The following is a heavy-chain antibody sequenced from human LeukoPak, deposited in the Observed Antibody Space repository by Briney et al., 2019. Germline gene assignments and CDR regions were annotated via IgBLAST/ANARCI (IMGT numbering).Heavy chain of an antibody. CDR1: GFTFSSFE. V-gene: IGHV3-48*03. CDR3: ARNMGDY. CDR2: ISSSDGTT. J-gene: IGHJ4*02. D-gene: IGHD2/OR15-2a*01. Sequence: GGSLRLSCVASGFTFSSFEMNWVRQAPGKGLEWVSYISSSDGTTYYADSVKGRFTISRDNAKNSLYLQMNSLRAEDTAVYYCARNMGDYWGQGTLVTVSS.